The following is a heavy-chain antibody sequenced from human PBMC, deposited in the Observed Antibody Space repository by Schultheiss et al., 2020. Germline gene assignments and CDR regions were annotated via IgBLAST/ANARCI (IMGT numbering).Heavy chain of an antibody. CDR2: IYTSGST. Sequence: SETLSLTCTVSGGSISSYYWSWIRQPAGKGLEWIGRIYTSGSTNYNPSLKSRVTISVDTSKNQFSLKLSSVTAADTAVYYCARGSGIVVVPAAIYWFDPWGQGTLVTVSS. CDR3: ARGSGIVVVPAAIYWFDP. J-gene: IGHJ5*02. CDR1: GGSISSYY. D-gene: IGHD2-2*01. V-gene: IGHV4-4*07.